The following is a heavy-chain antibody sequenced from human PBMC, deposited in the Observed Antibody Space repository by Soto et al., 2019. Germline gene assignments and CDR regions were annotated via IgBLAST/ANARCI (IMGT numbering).Heavy chain of an antibody. D-gene: IGHD2-2*01. Sequence: GGSLRLSCAASGFTFSSYAMSWVRQAPGKGLEWVSAISGSGGSTYYADSVKGRFTISRDNSKNTLYLQMNSLRAEDTAVYYCAGRWGDIVVVPLSVWGKGTTVTVSS. CDR3: AGRWGDIVVVPLSV. J-gene: IGHJ6*04. V-gene: IGHV3-23*01. CDR1: GFTFSSYA. CDR2: ISGSGGST.